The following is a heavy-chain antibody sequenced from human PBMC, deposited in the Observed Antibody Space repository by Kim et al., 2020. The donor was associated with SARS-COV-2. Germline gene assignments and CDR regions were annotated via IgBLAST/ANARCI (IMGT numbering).Heavy chain of an antibody. Sequence: GGSLRLSCAASGFTFDDYAMHWVRQAPGKGLEWVSGISWDSGSIGYADSVTGRFTISRDNAKNSMYLQMNSLRAEDTALYYCAKDEASNSSIPGAAFDIWGQRTMGTVSS. V-gene: IGHV3-9*01. CDR3: AKDEASNSSIPGAAFDI. J-gene: IGHJ3*02. CDR2: ISWDSGSI. D-gene: IGHD4-4*01. CDR1: GFTFDDYA.